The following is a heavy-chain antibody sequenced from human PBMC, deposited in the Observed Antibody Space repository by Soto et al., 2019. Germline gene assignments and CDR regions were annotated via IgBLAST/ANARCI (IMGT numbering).Heavy chain of an antibody. CDR3: ARIHFGDEPSYYYYGMDV. V-gene: IGHV4-30-4*01. J-gene: IGHJ6*02. CDR2: IYYTGST. Sequence: QVQLQESGPGVVKPSQTLSLTGTVSGGSFSSGDYYWSWVRQPPGKGLEWIGYIYYTGSTFNNPSIKSRVSISIDTSKTQFSLKLSSVTAADTAVYYCARIHFGDEPSYYYYGMDVWGQGTTVTVSS. CDR1: GGSFSSGDYY. D-gene: IGHD4-17*01.